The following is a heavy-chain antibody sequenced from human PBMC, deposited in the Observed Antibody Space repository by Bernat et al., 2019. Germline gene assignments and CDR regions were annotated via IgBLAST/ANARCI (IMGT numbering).Heavy chain of an antibody. D-gene: IGHD5-12*01. J-gene: IGHJ4*02. V-gene: IGHV3-73*01. CDR1: GFTVSTNY. Sequence: EVQLVETGGGLIQPGGSLRLSCAASGFTVSTNYMSWVRQAPGKGLEWVGRIRSKANSYATAYAASVKGRFTISRDDSKNTAYLQMNSLKTEDTAVYYCTRHPYSGYDYGMDYWGQGTLVTVSS. CDR2: IRSKANSYAT. CDR3: TRHPYSGYDYGMDY.